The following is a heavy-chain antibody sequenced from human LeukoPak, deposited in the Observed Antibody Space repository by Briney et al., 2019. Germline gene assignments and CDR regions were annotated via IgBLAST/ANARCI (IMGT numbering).Heavy chain of an antibody. J-gene: IGHJ4*02. CDR1: GVTVSSYV. CDR2: INTNTGNP. V-gene: IGHV7-4-1*02. D-gene: IGHD2-15*01. CDR3: ARETEYCSGGSCYGYYFDY. Sequence: ASVKVSCKASGVTVSSYVFSWVRQAPGQGLEWMGWINTNTGNPTYAQGFTGRFVFSLDTSVSTAYLQISSLKAEDTAVYYCARETEYCSGGSCYGYYFDYWGQGTLVTVSS.